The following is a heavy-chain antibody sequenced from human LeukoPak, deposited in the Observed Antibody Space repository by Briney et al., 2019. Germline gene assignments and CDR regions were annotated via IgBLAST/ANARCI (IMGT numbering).Heavy chain of an antibody. CDR1: GGSISNKY. V-gene: IGHV4-59*08. D-gene: IGHD3-9*01. Sequence: SETLSLTCTVSGGSISNKYWSWIRQPPGKGLEWIGYIYYSGSTNYNPSLKSRVTISVDTSKNQFSLKLSSVTAADTAVYYCARNDNNFDWFPYYYYYYMDVWGKGTTVTVSS. CDR2: IYYSGST. CDR3: ARNDNNFDWFPYYYYYYMDV. J-gene: IGHJ6*03.